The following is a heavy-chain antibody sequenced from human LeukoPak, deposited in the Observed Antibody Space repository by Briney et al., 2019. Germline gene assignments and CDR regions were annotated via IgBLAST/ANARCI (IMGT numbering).Heavy chain of an antibody. CDR1: GFTFDDYA. CDR2: ISWNSGSI. J-gene: IGHJ4*02. CDR3: AKDIASSGYPYYFDY. Sequence: GRSLRLSCAASGFTFDDYAMHWVRQAPGKGLEWVSGISWNSGSIGYADSVKGRFTISRDNAKSSLYLQMNSLRAEDTALYYCAKDIASSGYPYYFDYWGQGTLVTVSS. V-gene: IGHV3-9*01. D-gene: IGHD3-22*01.